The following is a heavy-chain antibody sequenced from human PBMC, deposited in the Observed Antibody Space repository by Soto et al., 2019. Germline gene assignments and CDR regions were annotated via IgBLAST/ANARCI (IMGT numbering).Heavy chain of an antibody. CDR3: ASSRPYGWGSYWLQYYDSSCYSLGFDY. V-gene: IGHV4-34*01. Sequence: KASDTLSLTCGVYGGSFRGSYCSWIRQLPGTGLEWIGEIHHSGTTNNNPSLNSRVTVAVNTSKNQGCLKLSSVTAADKAVYNCASSRPYGWGSYWLQYYDSSCYSLGFDYWGQGTLVTVSS. CDR2: IHHSGTT. J-gene: IGHJ4*02. CDR1: GGSFRGSY. D-gene: IGHD3-22*01.